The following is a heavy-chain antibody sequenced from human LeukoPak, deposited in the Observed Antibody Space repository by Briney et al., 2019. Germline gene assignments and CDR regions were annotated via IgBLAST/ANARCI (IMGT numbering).Heavy chain of an antibody. J-gene: IGHJ6*02. CDR3: ARTNSRSSNYYYGMDV. CDR1: GFTFSSYG. D-gene: IGHD6-6*01. Sequence: GRSLRLSCAASGFTFSSYGMHWVRQAPGKGLGWLAVIWYDGSNSYYADSVKGQFTISRDNSKNTLYLQMNSLRAEDTAVYYCARTNSRSSNYYYGMDVWGQGTTVTVSS. V-gene: IGHV3-33*01. CDR2: IWYDGSNS.